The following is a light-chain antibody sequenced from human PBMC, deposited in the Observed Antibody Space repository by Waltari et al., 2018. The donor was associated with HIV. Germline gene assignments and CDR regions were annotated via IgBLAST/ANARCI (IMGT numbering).Light chain of an antibody. Sequence: SYVLTQPPAVSVAPGQTARVPCLGSNIGIKSVHWYQQKPGQAPVLVMYNDGDRPSGIPERFSGSNSGDTATLTITRVEGGDEADYFCQVCDTGSDHFVVFGGGTKLTVL. V-gene: IGLV3-21*02. CDR3: QVCDTGSDHFVV. CDR2: NDG. CDR1: NIGIKS. J-gene: IGLJ2*01.